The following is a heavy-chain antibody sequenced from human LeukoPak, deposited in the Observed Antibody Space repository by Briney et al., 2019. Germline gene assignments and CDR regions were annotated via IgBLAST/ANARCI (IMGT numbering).Heavy chain of an antibody. CDR2: IQEDGKKE. CDR1: GFTFTKFW. D-gene: IGHD2-21*02. V-gene: IGHV3-7*01. CDR3: AKDIVGGGDDY. J-gene: IGHJ4*02. Sequence: GGSLRLSCEASGFTFTKFWMSWVRQAPGKGLEWVANIQEDGKKENYVDSVRGRFTISRDNAKNSIYLQMNSLRVEDTAVYYCAKDIVGGGDDYWGQGTLVTVSS.